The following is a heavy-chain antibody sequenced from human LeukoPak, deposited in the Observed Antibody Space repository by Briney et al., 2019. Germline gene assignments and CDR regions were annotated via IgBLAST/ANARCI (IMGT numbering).Heavy chain of an antibody. CDR1: GGSISSSSYY. CDR2: INHSGST. Sequence: PSETLSLTCTVSGGSISSSSYYWSWIRQPPGKGLEWIGEINHSGSTNYNPSLKSRVTISVDTSKNQFSLKLSSVTAADTAVYYCARENDSSAFDIWGQGTMVTVSS. D-gene: IGHD6-6*01. J-gene: IGHJ3*02. V-gene: IGHV4-39*07. CDR3: ARENDSSAFDI.